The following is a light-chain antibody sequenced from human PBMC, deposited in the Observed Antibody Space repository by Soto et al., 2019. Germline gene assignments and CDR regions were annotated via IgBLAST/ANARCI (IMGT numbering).Light chain of an antibody. Sequence: QSALTQPRSVSGSPGQSVTISCTGTSSDVGAYNYVSWYQQYTGKAPKLKIYDVSKRPSGVPDRFSGSKSGNTASLTISGLQAEDEADYYCCSFAGSHTWVFGGGTQLTVL. CDR3: CSFAGSHTWV. CDR1: SSDVGAYNY. CDR2: DVS. J-gene: IGLJ3*02. V-gene: IGLV2-11*01.